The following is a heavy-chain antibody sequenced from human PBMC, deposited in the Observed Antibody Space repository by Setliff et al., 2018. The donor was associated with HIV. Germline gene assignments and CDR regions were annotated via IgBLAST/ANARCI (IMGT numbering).Heavy chain of an antibody. CDR1: GYSFTTLW. Sequence: PGESLKISCQASGYSFTTLWNAWVRQMPGKGLEWMGMVFPDDSDTRYSPSFQGQVSMSADKSINTAYLQWSSLKASDTAVYYCARSMGFKATTRLDFWGPGTLVTVSS. CDR2: VFPDDSDT. J-gene: IGHJ4*02. V-gene: IGHV5-51*01. D-gene: IGHD3-10*01. CDR3: ARSMGFKATTRLDF.